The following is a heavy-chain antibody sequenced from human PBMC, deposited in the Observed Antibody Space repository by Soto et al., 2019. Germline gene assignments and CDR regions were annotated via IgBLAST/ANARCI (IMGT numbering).Heavy chain of an antibody. V-gene: IGHV1-69*13. D-gene: IGHD6-19*01. Sequence: GASVKVSCKASGCTFSSYAISWVRQAPGQGLEWMGGIIPIFGTANYAQKFQGRVTITADESTSTAYMELSSLRSEDTAVYYCAGGGEGYYSSSSRATSSGWYMNDYWGQGTLVTVSS. CDR1: GCTFSSYA. CDR3: AGGGEGYYSSSSRATSSGWYMNDY. J-gene: IGHJ4*02. CDR2: IIPIFGTA.